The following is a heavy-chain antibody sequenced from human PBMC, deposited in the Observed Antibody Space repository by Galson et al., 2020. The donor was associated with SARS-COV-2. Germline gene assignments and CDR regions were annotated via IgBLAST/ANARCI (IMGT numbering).Heavy chain of an antibody. CDR2: FDPEDGET. J-gene: IGHJ5*02. Sequence: ASVKVSCKVSGYTLTELSMHWVRQAPGKGLEWMGGFDPEDGETIYAQKFQGRVTMTEDTSTDTAYMELSSLRSEDTAVYYCATGPGYCSSTSCSGWFDPWGQVTLVTVSS. CDR3: ATGPGYCSSTSCSGWFDP. D-gene: IGHD2-2*01. V-gene: IGHV1-24*01. CDR1: GYTLTELS.